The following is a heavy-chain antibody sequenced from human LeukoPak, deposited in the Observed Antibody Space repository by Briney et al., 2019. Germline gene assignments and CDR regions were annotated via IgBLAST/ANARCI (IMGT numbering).Heavy chain of an antibody. CDR1: GGSISSYY. J-gene: IGHJ6*03. CDR2: IYYSGST. D-gene: IGHD2-2*01. V-gene: IGHV4-59*01. CDR3: ARGGPYCSGTSCRKAYYMDV. Sequence: PSETLSLTCTVSGGSISSYYWSWIRQPPGKGLEWIGYIYYSGSTNYNPSLKSRVTISVDTSKDQFSLKLSSVTAADTAVYYCARGGPYCSGTSCRKAYYMDVWGKGTTVTVSS.